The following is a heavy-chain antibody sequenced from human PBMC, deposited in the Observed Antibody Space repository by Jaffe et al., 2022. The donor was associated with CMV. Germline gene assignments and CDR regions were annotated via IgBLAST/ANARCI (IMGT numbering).Heavy chain of an antibody. J-gene: IGHJ2*01. V-gene: IGHV4-59*01. CDR3: ARGRTYDYVWGRGHWYFDL. CDR2: IYYSGST. CDR1: GGSISSYY. Sequence: QVQLQESGPGLVKPSETLSLTCTVSGGSISSYYWSWIRQPPGKGLEWIGYIYYSGSTNYNPSLKSRVTISVDTSKNQFSLKLSSVTAADTAVYYCARGRTYDYVWGRGHWYFDLWGRGTLVTVSS. D-gene: IGHD3-16*01.